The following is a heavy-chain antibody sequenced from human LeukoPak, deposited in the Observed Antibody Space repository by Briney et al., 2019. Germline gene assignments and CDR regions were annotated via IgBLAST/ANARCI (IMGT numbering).Heavy chain of an antibody. Sequence: SVKVSCKASGGTFSGYAISWVRQAPGQGLEWMGGIIPIFGTANYAQKFQGRVTITADESTTTAYMELSSLRSEDTAVYYCARVLMGSTSCYSCDAFDIWGQGTMVTVSS. CDR3: ARVLMGSTSCYSCDAFDI. V-gene: IGHV1-69*13. CDR2: IIPIFGTA. CDR1: GGTFSGYA. D-gene: IGHD2-2*02. J-gene: IGHJ3*02.